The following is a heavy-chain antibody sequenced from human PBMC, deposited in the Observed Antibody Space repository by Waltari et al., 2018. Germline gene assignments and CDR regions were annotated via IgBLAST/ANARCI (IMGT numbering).Heavy chain of an antibody. CDR2: INPSGGST. Sequence: QVQLVQSGAEVKKPGASVKVSCKASGYTFTSSYMHWVRQAPGQGLEWMGIINPSGGSTSYAQKFQGRVTMTRDTSTSTVYMELSSLRSEDTTVYYCATESLKIEMATIFWGQGTLVTVSS. CDR3: ATESLKIEMATIF. CDR1: GYTFTSSY. D-gene: IGHD5-12*01. V-gene: IGHV1-46*01. J-gene: IGHJ4*02.